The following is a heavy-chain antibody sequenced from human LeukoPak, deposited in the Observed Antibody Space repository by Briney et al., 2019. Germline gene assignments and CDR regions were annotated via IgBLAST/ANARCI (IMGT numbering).Heavy chain of an antibody. CDR3: ARDLSYHLDY. V-gene: IGHV3-33*01. CDR2: IWHDGSNK. J-gene: IGHJ4*02. CDR1: GFPFSTYA. D-gene: IGHD3-10*01. Sequence: PGGSLRLSCAPSGFPFSTYAMHWVRQAPGKGLEWVALIWHDGSNKYYADSVKGRFTISRDNSKNTLYLQMNSLRAEDAAVYYCARDLSYHLDYWGQGTLVTVSS.